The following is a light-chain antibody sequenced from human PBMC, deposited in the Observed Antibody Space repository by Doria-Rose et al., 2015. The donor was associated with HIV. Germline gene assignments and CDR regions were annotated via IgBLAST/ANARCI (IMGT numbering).Light chain of an antibody. CDR3: QQYYDTPS. CDR1: QSLLYTSKNY. CDR2: WAS. J-gene: IGKJ3*01. Sequence: DIQVTQSPESLGMSLGERATLNCKSNQSLLYTSKNYLAWYQQKPGRPPKSLIYWASTRQSGVPARFSGSGSGTDFTLTISSLEAEDVAVYYCQQYYDTPSFGPGTTVDIK. V-gene: IGKV4-1*01.